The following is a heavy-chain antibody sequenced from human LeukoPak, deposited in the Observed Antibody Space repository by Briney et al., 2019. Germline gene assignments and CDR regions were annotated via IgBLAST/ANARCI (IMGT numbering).Heavy chain of an antibody. J-gene: IGHJ4*02. D-gene: IGHD1-26*01. CDR1: GFTFSDHY. Sequence: PGGSLRLSCAVSGFTFSDHYMGWIRQAPGKGLEWVSYITDNGRNVYYADSVKGRFTISRDNAKNSLYLQINRLRAEDTAVYYCAKDRSIGTYYTFDQWGQGTLVTVSS. CDR2: ITDNGRNV. CDR3: AKDRSIGTYYTFDQ. V-gene: IGHV3-11*04.